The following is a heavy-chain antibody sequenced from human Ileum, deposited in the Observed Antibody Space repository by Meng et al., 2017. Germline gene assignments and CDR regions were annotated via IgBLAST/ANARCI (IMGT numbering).Heavy chain of an antibody. CDR1: GGSVSSRGYQ. V-gene: IGHV4-61*08. J-gene: IGHJ4*02. CDR3: ARDHWGSLDY. Sequence: GQQRGTGPGLVRPSETLSLIWPVSGGSVSSRGYQWGWTRQPAGKGLEWIGYASTNYNPSPKSRVTISVDTSKNQFSLKLTSVTAADTAVYYCARDHWGSLDYWGQGVLVTVSS. D-gene: IGHD7-27*01. CDR2: AST.